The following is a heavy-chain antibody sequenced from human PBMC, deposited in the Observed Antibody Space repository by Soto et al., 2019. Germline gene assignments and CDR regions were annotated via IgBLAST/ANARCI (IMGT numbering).Heavy chain of an antibody. CDR2: ISGSGGST. V-gene: IGHV3-23*01. D-gene: IGHD6-13*01. J-gene: IGHJ4*02. CDR3: AKDLVAAAGRGGYFDY. Sequence: EVQLLESGGGLVQPGGSLRLSCAASGFTFSSYAMSWVRQAPGKGLEWVSAISGSGGSTYYADSVKGRFTISRDNSKNTLYLQMNSLRAEDTAVYYCAKDLVAAAGRGGYFDYWGQGTLVTVSS. CDR1: GFTFSSYA.